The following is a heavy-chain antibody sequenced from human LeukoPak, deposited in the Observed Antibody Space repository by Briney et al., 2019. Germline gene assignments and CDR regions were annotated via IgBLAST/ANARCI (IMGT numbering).Heavy chain of an antibody. CDR1: GYTFIAYY. J-gene: IGHJ4*02. Sequence: ASVKVSCKASGYTFIAYYMHWVRQAPGQGLEWMGWVNPGSGGTNYAQKFQGRVTMTRDTSIATAYMELNELTSDDTAVYYCAGQKDPRPIDYWGQGTLVTVSS. CDR2: VNPGSGGT. V-gene: IGHV1-2*02. CDR3: AGQKDPRPIDY.